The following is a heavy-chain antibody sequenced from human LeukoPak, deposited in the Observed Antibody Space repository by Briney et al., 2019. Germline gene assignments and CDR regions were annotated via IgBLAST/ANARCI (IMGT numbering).Heavy chain of an antibody. Sequence: ASVRVSCKASGYTFTSYYMHWVRQAPGQGLEWMGIINPSGGSTSYAQKFQGRVTMTRDMSASTVYMELSSLRSEDTAVYYCARDPVTTVTTYLDYWGQGTLVTVSS. CDR2: INPSGGST. J-gene: IGHJ4*02. D-gene: IGHD4-17*01. V-gene: IGHV1-46*01. CDR3: ARDPVTTVTTYLDY. CDR1: GYTFTSYY.